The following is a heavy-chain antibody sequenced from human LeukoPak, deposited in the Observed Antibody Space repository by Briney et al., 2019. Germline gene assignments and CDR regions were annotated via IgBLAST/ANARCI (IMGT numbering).Heavy chain of an antibody. Sequence: GGSLRLSCAASGFTFDDYGMSWVRQAPGKGLEWVSGINWNGGSTGYADSVKGRFTISRDNAKNSLYLQMNSLRAEDTALHYCARGYDSSGFDAFDIWGQGTMVTVSS. CDR1: GFTFDDYG. V-gene: IGHV3-20*04. J-gene: IGHJ3*02. D-gene: IGHD3-22*01. CDR3: ARGYDSSGFDAFDI. CDR2: INWNGGST.